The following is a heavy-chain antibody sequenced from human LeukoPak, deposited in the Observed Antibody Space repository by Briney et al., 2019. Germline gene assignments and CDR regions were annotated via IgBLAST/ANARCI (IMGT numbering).Heavy chain of an antibody. CDR1: GGSISSYY. CDR3: ARTGVPAAIPGNWVWFDP. CDR2: IYYSGST. Sequence: SETLSLTCTVSGGSISSYYWSWIRQPPGKGLEWIGYIYYSGSTNYNPSLKSRVTMSVDTSKNQFSLKLSSVTAADTAVYYCARTGVPAAIPGNWVWFDPWGQGTLVTVSS. D-gene: IGHD2-2*02. V-gene: IGHV4-59*12. J-gene: IGHJ5*02.